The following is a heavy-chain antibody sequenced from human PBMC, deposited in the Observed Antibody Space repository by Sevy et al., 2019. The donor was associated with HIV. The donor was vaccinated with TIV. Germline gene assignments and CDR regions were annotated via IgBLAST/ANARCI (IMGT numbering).Heavy chain of an antibody. CDR2: ISSNGDSP. V-gene: IGHV3-64D*06. CDR1: GFTVNYYG. D-gene: IGHD2-2*01. CDR3: LRDLLRPVVVPAASFDY. Sequence: GGSLRLSCSASGFTVNYYGMYWVRQAPGKGLQYVSGISSNGDSPDYGDSVKGRFTISRDNSKNTLYLQMSSLRAEDTAVYYCLRDLLRPVVVPAASFDYWGQGTLVTVSS. J-gene: IGHJ4*02.